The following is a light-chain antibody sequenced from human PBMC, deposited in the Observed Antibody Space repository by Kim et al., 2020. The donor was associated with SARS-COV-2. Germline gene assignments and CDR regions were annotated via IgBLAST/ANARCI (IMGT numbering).Light chain of an antibody. V-gene: IGKV3-11*01. CDR1: QSVSNY. Sequence: EVVLTQSPATLSLSPGERATLSCRASQSVSNYLAWYQQKPGQAPRLLIYDTSNRATGIPDRFSGSGSGTDFTLTISTLEPEDFAVYYCQQRGNWPPITFGQGTRLEIK. CDR3: QQRGNWPPIT. CDR2: DTS. J-gene: IGKJ5*01.